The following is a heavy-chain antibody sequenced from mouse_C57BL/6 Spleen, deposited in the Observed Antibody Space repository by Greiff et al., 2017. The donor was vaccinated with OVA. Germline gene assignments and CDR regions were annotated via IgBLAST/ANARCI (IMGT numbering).Heavy chain of an antibody. CDR3: ARKGYYDYHYYAMDY. CDR2: IWSGGST. CDR1: GFSLTSYG. J-gene: IGHJ4*01. D-gene: IGHD2-4*01. Sequence: QVQLQQSGPGLVQPSQSLSITCTVSGFSLTSYGVHWVRQSPGTGLEWLGVIWSGGSTDYNAAFISRLSISKDNSKSQVFFKMNSLQADDTAIYYCARKGYYDYHYYAMDYWGQGTSVTVSS. V-gene: IGHV2-2*01.